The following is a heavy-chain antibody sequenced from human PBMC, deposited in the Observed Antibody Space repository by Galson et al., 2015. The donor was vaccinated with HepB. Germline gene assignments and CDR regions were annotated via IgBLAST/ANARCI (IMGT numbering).Heavy chain of an antibody. CDR3: ARNFILGATHLWYYYYYMDV. J-gene: IGHJ6*03. V-gene: IGHV3-33*01. Sequence: SLRLSCAASGFTFSSYGMHWVRQAPGKGLEWVAVIWYDGSNKYYADSVKGRFTISRDNSKNTLYLQMNSLRAEDTAVYYCARNFILGATHLWYYYYYMDVWGKGTTVTVSS. CDR2: IWYDGSNK. D-gene: IGHD1-26*01. CDR1: GFTFSSYG.